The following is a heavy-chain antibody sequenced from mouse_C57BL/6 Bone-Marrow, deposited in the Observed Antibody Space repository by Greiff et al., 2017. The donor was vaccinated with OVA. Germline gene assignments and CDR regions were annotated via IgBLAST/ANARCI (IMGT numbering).Heavy chain of an antibody. Sequence: EVMLVESGGGLVQPGESLKLSCESNEYEFPSHDMSWVRKTPEKRLELVAAINRDGGSTYYPDTMERRFIISRDNTKKTLYLQMSSLRSEDTALYYCARHGDGYYVAWFAYWGQGTLVTVSA. CDR1: EYEFPSHD. J-gene: IGHJ3*01. D-gene: IGHD2-3*01. V-gene: IGHV5-2*01. CDR2: INRDGGST. CDR3: ARHGDGYYVAWFAY.